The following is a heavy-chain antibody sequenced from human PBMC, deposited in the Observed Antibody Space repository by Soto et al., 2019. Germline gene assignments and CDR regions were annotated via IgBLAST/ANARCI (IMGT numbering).Heavy chain of an antibody. D-gene: IGHD3-10*01. V-gene: IGHV3-66*01. J-gene: IGHJ4*02. Sequence: PGGSLRLSCAASGFTVSSNYMSWVRQAPGKGLEWVSVIYSGGSTYYADSVKGRFTISRDNSKNTLYLQMNSLRAEDTAVYYCARDKYYGSGNLFDYWGQGTLVTVSS. CDR1: GFTVSSNY. CDR3: ARDKYYGSGNLFDY. CDR2: IYSGGST.